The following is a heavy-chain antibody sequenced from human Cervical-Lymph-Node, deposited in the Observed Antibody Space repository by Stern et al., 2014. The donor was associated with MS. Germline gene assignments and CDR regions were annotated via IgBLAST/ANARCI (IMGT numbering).Heavy chain of an antibody. CDR1: GFIFSRYA. D-gene: IGHD3-3*01. Sequence: VQLVESGGGVVQPGRSLRLSCAASGFIFSRYAMHWVRQAPGKGLEWVAMISHDGSNEYYADSVKGRFTISRDNSKNTLYLQMNSLRAEDTAMYYCAKEEVSVTIYGGVIHWGQGTLVTV. J-gene: IGHJ4*02. CDR3: AKEEVSVTIYGGVIH. V-gene: IGHV3-30*18. CDR2: ISHDGSNE.